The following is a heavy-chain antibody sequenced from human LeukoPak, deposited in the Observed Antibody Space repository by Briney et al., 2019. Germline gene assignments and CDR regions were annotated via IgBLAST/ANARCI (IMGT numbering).Heavy chain of an antibody. J-gene: IGHJ4*02. D-gene: IGHD1-20*01. CDR2: IKSKTDGGTT. CDR3: ITEGITGTRGDY. Sequence: SGGSLRLSCAASGFTFSNAWMSWVRQAPGKGLEWVGRIKSKTDGGTTDYATPVEGRFTISRDDSKNTLFLQMNSLKTEDTAVYYCITEGITGTRGDYWGQGVLVTVSS. CDR1: GFTFSNAW. V-gene: IGHV3-15*01.